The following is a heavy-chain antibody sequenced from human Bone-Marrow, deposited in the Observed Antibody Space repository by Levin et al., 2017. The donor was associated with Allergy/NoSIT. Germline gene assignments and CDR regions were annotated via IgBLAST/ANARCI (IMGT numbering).Heavy chain of an antibody. J-gene: IGHJ6*02. CDR1: GFTFSSYG. D-gene: IGHD2-15*01. CDR3: ARVKNQYCSGGSCYGGYYYYGMDV. CDR2: IWYDGSNK. Sequence: GGSLRLSCAASGFTFSSYGMHWVRQAPGKGLEWVAVIWYDGSNKYYADSVKGRFTISRDNSKNTLYLQMNSLRAEDTAVYYCARVKNQYCSGGSCYGGYYYYGMDVWGQGTTVTVSS. V-gene: IGHV3-33*01.